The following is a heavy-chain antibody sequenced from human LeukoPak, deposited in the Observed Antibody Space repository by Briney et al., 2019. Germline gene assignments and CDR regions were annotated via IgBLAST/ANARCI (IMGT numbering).Heavy chain of an antibody. CDR2: IYHSGST. CDR3: ARRYSGSYYPIADAFDI. V-gene: IGHV4-4*02. Sequence: MSSETLSLTCAVSGGSISSSNWWSWVRQPPGKGLEWIGEIYHSGSTNYNPSLKSRVTISVDKSKNQFSLKLSSVTAADTAVYYCARRYSGSYYPIADAFDIWGQGTMVTVSS. J-gene: IGHJ3*02. CDR1: GGSISSSNW. D-gene: IGHD1-26*01.